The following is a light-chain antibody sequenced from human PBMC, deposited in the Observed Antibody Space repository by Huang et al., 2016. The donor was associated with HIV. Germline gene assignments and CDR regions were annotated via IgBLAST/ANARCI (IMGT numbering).Light chain of an antibody. CDR2: DAS. V-gene: IGKV3-11*01. CDR3: QQRSNWPPFT. CDR1: QSVSNS. J-gene: IGKJ2*01. Sequence: EIVLTQSPATLSLSPGERATLSCRASQSVSNSLAWYQQKPGQAPRLLIYDASNRATGIPARFSGSGSGTDFTLTISSLEPEDFTVYYCQQRSNWPPFTFGQGTKVEI.